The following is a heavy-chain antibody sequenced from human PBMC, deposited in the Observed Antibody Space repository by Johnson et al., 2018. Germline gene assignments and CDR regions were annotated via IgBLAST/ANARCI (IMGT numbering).Heavy chain of an antibody. V-gene: IGHV3-9*01. CDR3: AKAPVGWLGEGAEYFQH. J-gene: IGHJ1*01. CDR2: ISWNSGSI. Sequence: VQLVESGGGLVQXGRSXRLXCAASGFTFDDYAMHWVRQAPGKGLAWVSGISWNSGSIGYADSGKGRFTISRDNAKHALYLQMNSLRAEDTALYYCAKAPVGWLGEGAEYFQHWGQGTLVTVSS. CDR1: GFTFDDYA. D-gene: IGHD3-3*01.